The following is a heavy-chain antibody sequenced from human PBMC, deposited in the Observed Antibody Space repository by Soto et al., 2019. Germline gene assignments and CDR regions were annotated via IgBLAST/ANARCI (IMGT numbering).Heavy chain of an antibody. CDR1: GDSISSGAYS. D-gene: IGHD6-13*01. J-gene: IGHJ6*02. V-gene: IGHV4-30-2*01. Sequence: SETLSLTCAVSGDSISSGAYSWSWVRQPPGKGLEWIGCTYHSGSTYYNPSLKSRVTISVDTSKNQFSLKLSSVTAADTAVYYCARLAPIAAADGMDVWGQGTTVTVSS. CDR3: ARLAPIAAADGMDV. CDR2: TYHSGST.